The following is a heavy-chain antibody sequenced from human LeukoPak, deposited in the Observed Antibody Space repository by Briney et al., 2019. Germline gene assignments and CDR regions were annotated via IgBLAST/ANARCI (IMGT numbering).Heavy chain of an antibody. CDR3: ARGFGKLSSVFDY. CDR1: GFTFSSYG. CDR2: ISYDGSNK. D-gene: IGHD3-10*01. V-gene: IGHV3-30*03. Sequence: GGSLRLSCAASGFTFSSYGMHWVRQAPGKGLEWVAVISYDGSNKYYADSVKGRFTISRDNSKNTLYLQMNSLRAEDTAVYYCARGFGKLSSVFDYWGQGTLVTVSS. J-gene: IGHJ4*02.